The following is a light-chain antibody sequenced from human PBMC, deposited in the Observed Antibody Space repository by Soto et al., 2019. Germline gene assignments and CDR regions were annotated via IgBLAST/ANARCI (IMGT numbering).Light chain of an antibody. CDR2: DVS. Sequence: IVMTQSPATLSVSPGETVTLSCRASQSLSDKLAWYQQKPGQPPRLLIYDVSTRATGVPARFSGSGSGTEFTLSISSLQSEDFAVYFCQHYAALRTFGPGTKVEV. CDR1: QSLSDK. CDR3: QHYAALRT. J-gene: IGKJ1*01. V-gene: IGKV3-15*01.